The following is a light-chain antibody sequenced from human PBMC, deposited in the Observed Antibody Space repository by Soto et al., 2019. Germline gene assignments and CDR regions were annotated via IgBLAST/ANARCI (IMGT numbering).Light chain of an antibody. CDR2: GAS. CDR3: QQYGSSPYT. Sequence: DIVLTQSPGTLSLSPGERATLSCRSSQSVNSNYLAWYQQKPGQAPRLLIFGASTRATGISDRFRGSGSGTDFILTINRLEPEDFAVYYCQQYGSSPYTFGQGTKLEIK. J-gene: IGKJ2*01. V-gene: IGKV3-20*01. CDR1: QSVNSNY.